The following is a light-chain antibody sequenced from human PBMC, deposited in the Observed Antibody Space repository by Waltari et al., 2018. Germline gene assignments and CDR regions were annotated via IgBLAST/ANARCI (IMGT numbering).Light chain of an antibody. CDR2: EDN. V-gene: IGLV3-10*01. CDR1: ALPTKY. Sequence: SYELTQPPSVSVSPGQTARITCSGDALPTKYAYWYLQKSGQAPVLVVYEDNKRLSGSAERLSGCRSGTMATLTITGAQVEDEGDYYWCSSDTSGEYRVFGGGTKLTVL. J-gene: IGLJ3*02. CDR3: CSSDTSGEYRV.